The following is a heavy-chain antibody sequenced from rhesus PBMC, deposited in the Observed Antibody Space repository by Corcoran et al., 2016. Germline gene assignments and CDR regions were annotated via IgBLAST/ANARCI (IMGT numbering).Heavy chain of an antibody. CDR1: GFTFNTYG. V-gene: IGHV3-54*02. CDR2: RSSDGTRK. Sequence: EVQLVESGGGLVQPGGSLRLSCAASGFTFNTYGLHWVRQAPGKGLDWVEVRSSDGTRKSCTESGKDRFTISRDNSKNVLYLQMNHLKLDDTALYYCTRFDYWGRGVRVTVSS. CDR3: TRFDY. J-gene: IGHJ4*01.